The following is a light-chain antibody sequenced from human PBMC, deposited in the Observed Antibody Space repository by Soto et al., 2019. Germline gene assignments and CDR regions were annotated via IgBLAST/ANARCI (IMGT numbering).Light chain of an antibody. V-gene: IGLV1-40*01. Sequence: QSVLTQPPSVSGAPGQRVTISCTGSSSNIGEAFDVHWYQQLPGTAPKLLIYGNSNRPSGVPDRFSGSRSGTSASLAITGLQAEDEADYYCQSYDSSLSGVVFGGGTKLTVL. CDR2: GNS. CDR1: SSNIGEAFD. CDR3: QSYDSSLSGVV. J-gene: IGLJ2*01.